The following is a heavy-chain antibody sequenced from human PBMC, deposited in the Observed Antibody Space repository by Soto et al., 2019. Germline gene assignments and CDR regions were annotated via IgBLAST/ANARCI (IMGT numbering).Heavy chain of an antibody. Sequence: GGSLRLSCAASGFTFSSYAMSWVRQAPGKGLEWVSAISGSGGSTYYADSVKGRFTISRDNSKNTLYLQMNSLRAEDTAVYYCAFGYSSSWYLYWGQGTLVTVSS. CDR1: GFTFSSYA. V-gene: IGHV3-23*01. CDR2: ISGSGGST. CDR3: AFGYSSSWYLY. J-gene: IGHJ4*02. D-gene: IGHD6-13*01.